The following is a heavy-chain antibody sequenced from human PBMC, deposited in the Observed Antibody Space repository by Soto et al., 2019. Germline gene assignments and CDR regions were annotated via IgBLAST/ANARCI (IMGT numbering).Heavy chain of an antibody. CDR1: GGSFSGYY. CDR2: INHSGYT. CDR3: ARSALYYDFWSGYSAPFDY. V-gene: IGHV4-34*01. D-gene: IGHD3-3*01. Sequence: QVQLQQWGAGLLKPSETLSLTCAVYGGSFSGYYWSWIRQPPGKGLEWIGEINHSGYTNYNPSHKSRVTISVDTSKNQYSLKLSSVTAADTAVYYCARSALYYDFWSGYSAPFDYWGQGTLVTVSS. J-gene: IGHJ4*02.